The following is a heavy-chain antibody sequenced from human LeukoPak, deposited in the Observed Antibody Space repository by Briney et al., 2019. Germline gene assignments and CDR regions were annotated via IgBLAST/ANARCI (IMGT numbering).Heavy chain of an antibody. V-gene: IGHV3-49*04. Sequence: PGGSLRLSCTASGFTFGDYAMSWVRQAPGKGLEWVGFIRSKAYGGTTEYAASVKGRFTISRGDSKSIAYLQMNSLKTEDTAVYYCTSSGMTTVVTSDYWGQGTLVTVSS. CDR3: TSSGMTTVVTSDY. D-gene: IGHD4-23*01. J-gene: IGHJ4*02. CDR1: GFTFGDYA. CDR2: IRSKAYGGTT.